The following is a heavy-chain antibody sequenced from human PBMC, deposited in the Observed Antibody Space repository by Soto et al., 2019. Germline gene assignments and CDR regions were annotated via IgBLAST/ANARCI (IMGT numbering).Heavy chain of an antibody. J-gene: IGHJ4*02. Sequence: PGESLKISCKGSGYRFTSYWIGWVRQMHGKGLEWMGIIYPGDSDTRYSPSFQGQVTISADKAISTAYLQWSSLKASDTALYYCARHGVGDILTGQPDYWGQGTLVTVSS. V-gene: IGHV5-51*01. D-gene: IGHD3-9*01. CDR3: ARHGVGDILTGQPDY. CDR2: IYPGDSDT. CDR1: GYRFTSYW.